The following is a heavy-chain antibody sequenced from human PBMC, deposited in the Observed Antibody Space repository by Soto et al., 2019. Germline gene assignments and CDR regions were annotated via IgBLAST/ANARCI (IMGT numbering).Heavy chain of an antibody. Sequence: QVQLVQSGAEVKKPGASVKVSCKASGYTFTTHGISWVRQAPGQGLEWMGWVRGDNGHTNYAQSLQGRVTMTTDTSTHTAYMELRSLRSDDTAVYYCARDLGYCRSGTCYREWFDPWGQGTLVTVSS. CDR1: GYTFTTHG. V-gene: IGHV1-18*01. J-gene: IGHJ5*02. D-gene: IGHD2-15*01. CDR3: ARDLGYCRSGTCYREWFDP. CDR2: VRGDNGHT.